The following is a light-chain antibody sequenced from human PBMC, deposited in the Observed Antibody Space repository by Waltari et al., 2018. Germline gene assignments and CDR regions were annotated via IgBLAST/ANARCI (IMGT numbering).Light chain of an antibody. J-gene: IGKJ2*01. CDR1: QNIGSY. Sequence: EIVLTQSPATLSLSPGERATLSCRASQNIGSYLAWYQQKPGQPPRVLIYDASTRATGIPARFSGSGSGADFAHTISSLEPDDFAVYYCQQRSNWPRTFGQGTKLEIK. CDR2: DAS. V-gene: IGKV3-11*01. CDR3: QQRSNWPRT.